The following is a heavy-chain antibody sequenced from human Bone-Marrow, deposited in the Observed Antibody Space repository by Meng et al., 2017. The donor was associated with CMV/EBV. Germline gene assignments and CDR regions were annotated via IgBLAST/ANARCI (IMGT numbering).Heavy chain of an antibody. J-gene: IGHJ6*02. Sequence: GESLKISCAASGFTFSDYYMSWIRQAPGKGLEWVSSTSSSSSYIYYADSVKGRFTISRDNAKNSLYLQMNSLRAEDTAVYYCARVERRHYYYGMDVWGQGTTVTVSS. CDR3: ARVERRHYYYGMDV. CDR1: GFTFSDYY. V-gene: IGHV3-11*06. D-gene: IGHD5-24*01. CDR2: TSSSSSYI.